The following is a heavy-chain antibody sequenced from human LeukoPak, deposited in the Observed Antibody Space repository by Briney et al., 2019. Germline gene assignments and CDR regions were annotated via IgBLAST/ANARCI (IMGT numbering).Heavy chain of an antibody. Sequence: WVRQAPGKGLEWIGSIYYSGSTYYNPSLKSRVTISVDTSKNQFSLKLGSVTAADTAVYYCARDRATVVNLYYFDYWGQGTLVTVSS. CDR2: IYYSGST. D-gene: IGHD4-23*01. V-gene: IGHV4-39*07. J-gene: IGHJ4*02. CDR3: ARDRATVVNLYYFDY.